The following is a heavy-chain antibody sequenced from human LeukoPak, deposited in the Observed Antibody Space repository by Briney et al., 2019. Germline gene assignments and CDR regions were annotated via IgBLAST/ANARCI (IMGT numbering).Heavy chain of an antibody. CDR3: ARVAEAAAFDY. D-gene: IGHD6-13*01. Sequence: GGSLRLSCAASGFTFSSYSMNWVRQAPGKGVEWVSSISSRGSYTYYAESVKGRFTISRDNAKNSLYLQMNSLRAEDTAVYYCARVAEAAAFDYWGQGTLVTVSS. CDR1: GFTFSSYS. J-gene: IGHJ4*02. CDR2: ISSRGSYT. V-gene: IGHV3-21*01.